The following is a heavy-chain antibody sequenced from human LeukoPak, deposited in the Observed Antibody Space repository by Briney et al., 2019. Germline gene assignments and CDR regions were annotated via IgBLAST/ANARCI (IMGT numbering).Heavy chain of an antibody. J-gene: IGHJ4*02. CDR2: IIPIFGTA. D-gene: IGHD3-22*01. CDR1: GYTFTSYA. V-gene: IGHV1-69*13. CDR3: ARERYYDSSGYPYFDY. Sequence: SVKVSCKASGYTFTSYAMNWVRQAPGQGLEWMGGIIPIFGTANYAQKFQGRVTITADESTSTAYMELSSLRSEDTAVYYCARERYYDSSGYPYFDYWGQGTLVTVSS.